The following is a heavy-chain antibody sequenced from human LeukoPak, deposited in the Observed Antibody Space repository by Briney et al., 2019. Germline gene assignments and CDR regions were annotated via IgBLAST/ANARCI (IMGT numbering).Heavy chain of an antibody. V-gene: IGHV3-13*01. J-gene: IGHJ4*02. CDR1: GFTFIDYD. Sequence: GGSLRLSCAASGFTFIDYDMHWVRQVIGKGLEWVSAIGIRCDTHYSGSVKGRFTISRENAESSLYLQMNSLRAEDTAVYYCARGGIQVSGIDEFDYWGQGTLVTVSS. D-gene: IGHD6-19*01. CDR2: IGIRCDT. CDR3: ARGGIQVSGIDEFDY.